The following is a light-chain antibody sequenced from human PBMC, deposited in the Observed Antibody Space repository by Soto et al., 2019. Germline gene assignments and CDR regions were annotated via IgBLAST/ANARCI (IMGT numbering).Light chain of an antibody. Sequence: EIVLTQSPGTLSLSPGERATLSCRASQSVSSSYLAWYQQKPGQAPRLLIYGASSRATGIPDRFSGSGSRTDFTPTIRRLEPEDFAVYYCHQYDISPLPFGGGTEVEIK. J-gene: IGKJ4*01. V-gene: IGKV3-20*01. CDR2: GAS. CDR1: QSVSSSY. CDR3: HQYDISPLP.